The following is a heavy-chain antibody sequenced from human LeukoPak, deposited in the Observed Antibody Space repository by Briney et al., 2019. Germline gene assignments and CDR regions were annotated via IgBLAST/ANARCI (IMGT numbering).Heavy chain of an antibody. V-gene: IGHV3-7*01. J-gene: IGHJ4*02. D-gene: IGHD3-22*01. CDR1: GFTFSTYW. CDR2: IKEDGSQT. Sequence: GGSLRLSCAASGFTFSTYWMTWVRQAPGKGLEWVANIKEDGSQTEYADSFLGRFTVSRDNSKNSLFLQMNGLRVEDTAVYYCVRDYPVVNPYWGQGTRVTVSS. CDR3: VRDYPVVNPY.